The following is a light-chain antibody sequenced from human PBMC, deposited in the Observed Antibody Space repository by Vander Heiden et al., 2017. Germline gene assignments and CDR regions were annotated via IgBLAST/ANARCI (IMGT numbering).Light chain of an antibody. CDR1: GSYIETNY. J-gene: IGLJ1*01. Sequence: QSVLTQPPSAFWTPGLMVTISRIGSGSYIETNYVYWYQQFPGTAPRLVSIRNNQRPSGVPDRFSASKSGTSASLAISGLRSEDEADYYCAAWDDSLSGYVFGSGTKVTVL. CDR2: RNN. V-gene: IGLV1-47*01. CDR3: AAWDDSLSGYV.